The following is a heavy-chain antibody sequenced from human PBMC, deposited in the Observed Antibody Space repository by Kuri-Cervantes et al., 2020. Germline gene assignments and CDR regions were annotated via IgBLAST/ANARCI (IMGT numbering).Heavy chain of an antibody. CDR3: AGGRRPYYYDSPGDY. CDR1: GFTFSSYW. CDR2: VSFDGTKT. J-gene: IGHJ4*02. D-gene: IGHD3-22*01. V-gene: IGHV3-30-3*01. Sequence: GESLKISCAASGFTFSSYWMHWVRQAPGKGLEWVAVVSFDGTKTDYADSVKGRFIISRDNSKNTLYVQLSSLRIEDTAVYYCAGGRRPYYYDSPGDYWGQGTLVTVSS.